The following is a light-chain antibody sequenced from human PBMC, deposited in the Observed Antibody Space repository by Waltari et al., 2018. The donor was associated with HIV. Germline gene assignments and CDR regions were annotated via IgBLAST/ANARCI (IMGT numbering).Light chain of an antibody. CDR1: SLRTYY. J-gene: IGLJ1*01. CDR2: GKN. CDR3: NSRDSSGNYV. Sequence: SSELTQDPAVSVALGQTVRSTCQGDSLRTYYASWYQQKPGKAPVLVIYGKNNRPSGIPDRFSGSSSGNTASLTITGAQAEDEADYYCNSRDSSGNYVFGTGTKVTVL. V-gene: IGLV3-19*01.